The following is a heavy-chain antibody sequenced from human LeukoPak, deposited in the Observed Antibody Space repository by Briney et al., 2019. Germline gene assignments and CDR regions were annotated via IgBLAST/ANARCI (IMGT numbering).Heavy chain of an antibody. Sequence: PSETLSLTCTVSGGSISSYYWSWIRQPAGKGLEWIGRIYTGGSTNYNPSLKSRVTMSVDTSKNQFSLKLSSVTAADTAVYYCARGIYCSSTSRVPNYYYYYMDVWGKGTTVTVSS. CDR3: ARGIYCSSTSRVPNYYYYYMDV. V-gene: IGHV4-4*07. CDR1: GGSISSYY. J-gene: IGHJ6*03. CDR2: IYTGGST. D-gene: IGHD2-2*01.